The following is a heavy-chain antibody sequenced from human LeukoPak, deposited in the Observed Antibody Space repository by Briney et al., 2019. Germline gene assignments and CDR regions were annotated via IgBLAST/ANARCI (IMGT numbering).Heavy chain of an antibody. CDR1: GFTFSSYA. V-gene: IGHV3-30*04. D-gene: IGHD6-13*01. Sequence: PGGSLRLSCAASGFTFSSYAMHWVRQAPGKGLEWVAVISYDGSNKYYADSVKGRFTISRDNSKNTLYLQMNSLRAEDTAVYYCARDPKTYSSSWYNWFDPWGQGTLVTVSS. CDR3: ARDPKTYSSSWYNWFDP. CDR2: ISYDGSNK. J-gene: IGHJ5*02.